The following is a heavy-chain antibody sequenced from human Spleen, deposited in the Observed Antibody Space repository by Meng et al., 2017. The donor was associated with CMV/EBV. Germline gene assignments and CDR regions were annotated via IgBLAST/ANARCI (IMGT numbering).Heavy chain of an antibody. V-gene: IGHV4-59*11. D-gene: IGHD3-16*01. CDR2: IYYSGST. J-gene: IGHJ5*02. CDR3: ARDSGGGFDP. CDR1: GGSISGHY. Sequence: ESLKISCSVSGGSISGHYWSWIRQPPGKGLEWIGYIYYSGSTNYNPSLKSRVTISVDTSKNQFSLKLSSVTAADTAVYYCARDSGGGFDPWGQGTLVTVSS.